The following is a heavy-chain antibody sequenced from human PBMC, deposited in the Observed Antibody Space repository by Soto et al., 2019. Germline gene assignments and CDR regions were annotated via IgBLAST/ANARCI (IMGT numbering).Heavy chain of an antibody. J-gene: IGHJ5*02. V-gene: IGHV1-69*06. CDR3: ARGMECRGYCFDKPTWFAH. Sequence: SVKVSCKASGGTFSTYTFSWVRQAPGQGLEWMGRIIPIFGTPYYAQKFQGRVTITADKSTSTVYMELSSLRSDDTAVYFCARGMECRGYCFDKPTWFAHWGQGTLVTVSS. CDR2: IIPIFGTP. CDR1: GGTFSTYT. D-gene: IGHD2-15*01.